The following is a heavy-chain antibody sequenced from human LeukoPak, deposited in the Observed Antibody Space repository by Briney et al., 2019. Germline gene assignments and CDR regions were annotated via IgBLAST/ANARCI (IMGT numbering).Heavy chain of an antibody. CDR2: FDPEDGET. CDR3: ATGKSGASLVPAPLDY. CDR1: GYTLTELS. V-gene: IGHV1-24*01. J-gene: IGHJ4*02. D-gene: IGHD6-13*01. Sequence: AASVKVSCKVSGYTLTELSMHWVRQAPGKGLEWMGGFDPEDGETIYAQEFQGRVTMTEDTSTDTAYMELSSLRSEDTAVYYCATGKSGASLVPAPLDYWGQGTLVTVSS.